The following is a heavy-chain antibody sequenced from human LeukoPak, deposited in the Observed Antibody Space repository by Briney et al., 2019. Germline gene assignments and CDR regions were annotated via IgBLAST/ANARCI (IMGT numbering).Heavy chain of an antibody. D-gene: IGHD2-15*01. J-gene: IGHJ5*02. CDR3: ARGVGYCSGGSCYNWFDP. CDR1: GGSFSGYY. Sequence: SETLSLTCAVNGGSFSGYYWSWIRQPPGKGLEWIGEINHSGSTNYNPSLKSRVTISVDTSKNQFSLKLSSVTAADTAVYYCARGVGYCSGGSCYNWFDPWGQGTLVTVSS. CDR2: INHSGST. V-gene: IGHV4-34*01.